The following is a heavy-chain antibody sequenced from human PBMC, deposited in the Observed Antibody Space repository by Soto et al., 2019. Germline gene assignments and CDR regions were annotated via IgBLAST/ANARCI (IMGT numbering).Heavy chain of an antibody. CDR3: ARHRARNYFQP. D-gene: IGHD6-6*01. V-gene: IGHV4-39*01. Sequence: SETMSLTCIVSGGSISSSSYYRGWIRQPPGKGLEWIGRIYYSGRTYYNPSLKSRVTISVDTSKNRFSLKLSSVTAADTAVFYCARHRARNYFQPWGQG. CDR1: GGSISSSSYY. CDR2: IYYSGRT. J-gene: IGHJ1*01.